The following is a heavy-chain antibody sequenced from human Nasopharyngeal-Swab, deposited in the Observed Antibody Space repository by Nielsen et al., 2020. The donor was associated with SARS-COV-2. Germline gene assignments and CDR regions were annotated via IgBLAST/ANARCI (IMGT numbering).Heavy chain of an antibody. Sequence: WIRQPPGKGLEWVAVIWYDGSNKYYADSVKGRFTISRDNSKNTLYLQMNSLRAEDTAVYYCAREILGAVAGSYYYYYYGMDVWGQGTTVTVSS. D-gene: IGHD6-13*01. CDR3: AREILGAVAGSYYYYYYGMDV. J-gene: IGHJ6*02. CDR2: IWYDGSNK. V-gene: IGHV3-33*01.